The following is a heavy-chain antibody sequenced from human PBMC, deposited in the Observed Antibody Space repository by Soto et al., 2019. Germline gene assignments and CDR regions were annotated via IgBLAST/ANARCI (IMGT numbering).Heavy chain of an antibody. D-gene: IGHD5-18*01. CDR2: IKQDGSEK. CDR1: GFTFSNYW. CDR3: ARVGTWIQIWFGLDFDY. J-gene: IGHJ4*02. Sequence: GGSLRLSCAASGFTFSNYWMSWVRQAPGRGLEWVANIKQDGSEKYYVDSVKGRFTISRDSAKNSLYLQMNSLRAEDTAVYYCARVGTWIQIWFGLDFDYWGQGTLVTVSS. V-gene: IGHV3-7*01.